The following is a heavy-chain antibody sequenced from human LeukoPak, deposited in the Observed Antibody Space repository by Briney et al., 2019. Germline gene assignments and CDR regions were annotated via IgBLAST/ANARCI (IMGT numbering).Heavy chain of an antibody. V-gene: IGHV1-18*01. CDR3: ASPGAHCSGGSCYSGVY. CDR2: ISAYNGNT. Sequence: ASVKVSCKASGYTFTSYGISWVRQAPGQGLEWMGWISAYNGNTNYAQKLQGRVTMTTDTSTSTAYMELRSLRSDDTAVYYCASPGAHCSGGSCYSGVYWGQGTLVTVSS. J-gene: IGHJ4*02. D-gene: IGHD2-15*01. CDR1: GYTFTSYG.